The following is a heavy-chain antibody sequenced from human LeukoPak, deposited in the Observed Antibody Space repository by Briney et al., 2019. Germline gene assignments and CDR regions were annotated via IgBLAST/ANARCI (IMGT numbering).Heavy chain of an antibody. V-gene: IGHV4-38-2*02. J-gene: IGHJ4*02. CDR1: GYSISSGYY. CDR2: IYHSGST. Sequence: SETLSLTCTVSGYSISSGYYWGWIRQPPGKGLEWIGSIYHSGSTYYNPSLKSRVTISVDTSKNQFSLKLSSVTAADTAVYYCARDGGDYVGSFDYWGQGTLVTVSS. CDR3: ARDGGDYVGSFDY. D-gene: IGHD4-17*01.